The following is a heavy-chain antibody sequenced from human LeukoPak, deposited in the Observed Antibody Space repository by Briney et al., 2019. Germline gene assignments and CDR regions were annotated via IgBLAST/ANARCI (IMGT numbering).Heavy chain of an antibody. V-gene: IGHV3-53*01. CDR2: IYGGGST. Sequence: PGGSLRLSCAASGFTFSNAWMSWVRQAPGKGLEWVSVIYGGGSTYYADSVRDRFTISRDNSKNTLYLQMNSLRVEDTAVYYCASASCSGSSCYSGYFDYWGQGTLVTVSS. CDR1: GFTFSNAW. J-gene: IGHJ4*02. CDR3: ASASCSGSSCYSGYFDY. D-gene: IGHD2-15*01.